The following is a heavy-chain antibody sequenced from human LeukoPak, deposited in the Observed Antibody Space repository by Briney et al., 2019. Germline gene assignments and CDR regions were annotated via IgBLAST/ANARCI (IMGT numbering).Heavy chain of an antibody. D-gene: IGHD4-17*01. CDR2: IYYSGST. V-gene: IGHV4-59*08. Sequence: SETLSLTCTVSGGSISSYYWSWIRQPPGKGLEWIGYIYYSGSTNYNPSLKSRVTISVDTSKNQFSLKLSSVTAADTAVYYCARSGYGVRIDYWGQGTLVTVSS. CDR1: GGSISSYY. CDR3: ARSGYGVRIDY. J-gene: IGHJ4*02.